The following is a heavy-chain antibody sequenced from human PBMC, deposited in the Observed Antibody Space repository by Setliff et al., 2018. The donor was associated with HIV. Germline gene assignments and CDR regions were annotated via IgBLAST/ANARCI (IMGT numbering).Heavy chain of an antibody. CDR1: GFSLATRGVG. V-gene: IGHV2-5*02. J-gene: IGHJ5*02. D-gene: IGHD3-22*01. Sequence: SGPTLVNPTQTLTLTCTFSGFSLATRGVGVGWIRQPPGKALEWLTLIYWDDDKYYSTSLKSRLAVTKDTSKNQVVLTMANIDPADTGTYYCAHRLHYYDSSGYYWGGSRSGPPSFDPWGHGTLVTVSS. CDR2: IYWDDDK. CDR3: AHRLHYYDSSGYYWGGSRSGPPSFDP.